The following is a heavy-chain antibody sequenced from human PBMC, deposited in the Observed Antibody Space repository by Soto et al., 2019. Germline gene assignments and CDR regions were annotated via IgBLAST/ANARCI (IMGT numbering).Heavy chain of an antibody. CDR3: LKEGGTLPNVVNYPFEI. V-gene: IGHV3-30-3*02. D-gene: IGHD1-1*01. CDR1: GFTFSSYV. Sequence: VQLVESGGGVAQPGESLRLSCVASGFTFSSYVSQWVRQAPGKGLEWVALISTDGTEKHYPGSVRGRFTIARDNSKNTLYLHMNGLRPGEAAVDYCLKEGGTLPNVVNYPFEIGRPGTMVTVS. J-gene: IGHJ3*02. CDR2: ISTDGTEK.